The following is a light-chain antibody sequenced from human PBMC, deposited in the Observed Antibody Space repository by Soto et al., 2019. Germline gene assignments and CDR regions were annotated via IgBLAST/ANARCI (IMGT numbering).Light chain of an antibody. Sequence: PGERAPLSCWASQSVSSTYLAWYQQKPGQAPRLLIYGASSRATGIPDRFSGSGSGTDFTLTISRLEPEDFAVYYCQQYGNSPITFGQGTRLEIK. CDR3: QQYGNSPIT. CDR1: QSVSSTY. CDR2: GAS. V-gene: IGKV3-20*01. J-gene: IGKJ5*01.